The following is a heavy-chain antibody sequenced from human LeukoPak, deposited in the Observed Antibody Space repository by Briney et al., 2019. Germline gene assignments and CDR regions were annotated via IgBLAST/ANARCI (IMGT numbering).Heavy chain of an antibody. CDR1: GGSISSYY. CDR2: IYYSGST. Sequence: PSETLSLTCTVSGGSISSYYWSWIRQPPGKGLEWIGYIYYSGSTNYNPSLKSRVTISVDTSKNQFSLKLSCVTAADTAVYYCARDLGYYDSSGPSPGAFDIWGQGTMVTVSS. V-gene: IGHV4-59*01. J-gene: IGHJ3*02. D-gene: IGHD3-22*01. CDR3: ARDLGYYDSSGPSPGAFDI.